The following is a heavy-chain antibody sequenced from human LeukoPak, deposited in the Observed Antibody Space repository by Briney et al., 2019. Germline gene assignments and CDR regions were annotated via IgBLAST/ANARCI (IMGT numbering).Heavy chain of an antibody. Sequence: SETLSLTCAVYGGSFSGYYWSWIRQPPGKGLEWIGEINHSENTNYDPSLKSRVTISLDTSKNQFSLKLSSVTAADTAVYYCARKRGYSYGVDAFDIWGQGTMVTVSS. J-gene: IGHJ3*02. CDR3: ARKRGYSYGVDAFDI. CDR1: GGSFSGYY. CDR2: INHSENT. V-gene: IGHV4-34*01. D-gene: IGHD5-18*01.